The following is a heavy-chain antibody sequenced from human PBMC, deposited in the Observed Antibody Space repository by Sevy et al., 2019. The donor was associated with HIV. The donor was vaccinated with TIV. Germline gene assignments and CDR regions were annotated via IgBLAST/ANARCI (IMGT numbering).Heavy chain of an antibody. D-gene: IGHD1-26*01. J-gene: IGHJ4*02. CDR1: GGSISSYY. V-gene: IGHV4-4*07. Sequence: SETLSLTCTVSGGSISSYYWSWIRQPAGKGLEWIGRIYTSGSTNYNPSLKSRVTMSLDTSKNQFSLKLSSVTAADTAVYYCARDFEPVTGSYLPLDYWGQGTLVTVSS. CDR3: ARDFEPVTGSYLPLDY. CDR2: IYTSGST.